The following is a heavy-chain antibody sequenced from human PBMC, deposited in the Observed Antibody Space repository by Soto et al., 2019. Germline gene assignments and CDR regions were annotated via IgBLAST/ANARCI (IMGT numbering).Heavy chain of an antibody. CDR2: IYYSASP. Sequence: QVQLQESGPGLVKPSETLSLTCTVSDDSFTNYYWSWIRQPPGKVLECIGYIYYSASPNYNPSLKIRVTMPVPTSQNQFSLMLSSVTAAYTAVYYCARIRVTVFDYWGQGTLVSVSS. J-gene: IGHJ4*02. CDR3: ARIRVTVFDY. CDR1: DDSFTNYY. D-gene: IGHD2-21*02. V-gene: IGHV4-59*01.